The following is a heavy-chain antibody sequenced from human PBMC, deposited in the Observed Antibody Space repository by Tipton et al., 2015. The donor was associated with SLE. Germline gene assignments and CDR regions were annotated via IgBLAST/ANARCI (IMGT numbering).Heavy chain of an antibody. D-gene: IGHD3/OR15-3a*01. V-gene: IGHV4-4*07. CDR2: IYNSGYT. Sequence: TLSLTCSVFCGPIGSFYWSWIRQPAGQGLEWIGRIYNSGYTNYNPSLKSRVTMSVDMSKNQFSLKLTSVTAADMAIYYCARVDTIYSFDYWGQGALVTVSS. J-gene: IGHJ4*02. CDR3: ARVDTIYSFDY. CDR1: CGPIGSFY.